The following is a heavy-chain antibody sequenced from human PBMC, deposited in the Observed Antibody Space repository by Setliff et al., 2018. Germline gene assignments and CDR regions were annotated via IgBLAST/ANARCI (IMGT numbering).Heavy chain of an antibody. J-gene: IGHJ4*02. D-gene: IGHD1-1*01. CDR3: ARTGTYRYFDY. Sequence: SETLSLTCSVSGDSISSSSYYWAWIRQPPGKGLEWIGRIHYRGTTYSNASLASRLTISVDTAKNQFSLKLTSVTAADTAVYYCARTGTYRYFDYWGQGTRVTVSS. CDR1: GDSISSSSYY. CDR2: IHYRGTT. V-gene: IGHV4-39*01.